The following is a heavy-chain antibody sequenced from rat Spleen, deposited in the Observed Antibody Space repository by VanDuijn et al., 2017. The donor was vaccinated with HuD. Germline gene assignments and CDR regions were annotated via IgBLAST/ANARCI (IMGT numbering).Heavy chain of an antibody. V-gene: IGHV5-25*01. D-gene: IGHD1-12*02. CDR3: ARQSYYYDGSYYYYLNY. J-gene: IGHJ2*01. Sequence: EVHLVESGGGLVQPGRSLKLSCVVSGFTFSHYDMAWVRQAPTKGLEWVASITTGGGNTYYRDAVKGRFTISRDNAKSTLYLQLDSLRSEDTATYYCARQSYYYDGSYYYYLNYWGQGVMVTVSS. CDR2: ITTGGGNT. CDR1: GFTFSHYD.